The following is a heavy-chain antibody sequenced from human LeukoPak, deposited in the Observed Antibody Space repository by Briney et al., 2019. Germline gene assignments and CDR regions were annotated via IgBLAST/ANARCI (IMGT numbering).Heavy chain of an antibody. CDR1: GFTFSSYS. Sequence: GGSLRLSCAASGFTFSSYSMNWVRQAPGKGLEWVSCISSSSSYIYYADSVKGRFTISRDNAKNSLYPQMNSLRAEDTAVYYCAKTRGSGPFDYWGQGTLVTVSS. CDR2: ISSSSSYI. J-gene: IGHJ4*02. CDR3: AKTRGSGPFDY. V-gene: IGHV3-21*04. D-gene: IGHD3-10*01.